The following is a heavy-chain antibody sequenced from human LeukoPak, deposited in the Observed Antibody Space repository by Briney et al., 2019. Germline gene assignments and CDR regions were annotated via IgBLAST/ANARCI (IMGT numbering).Heavy chain of an antibody. D-gene: IGHD5-18*01. CDR2: INSDGSIT. CDR3: TRGDSAFDY. CDR1: GFIFSSYW. V-gene: IGHV3-74*01. J-gene: IGHJ4*02. Sequence: GGSLRLSCSASGFIFSSYWMHWVRQAPGKGLVWVSRINSDGSITNYADSVKGRFTISRDNAKNTLYLQMNSLRADDTAVYYCTRGDSAFDYWGKGTLVTVSS.